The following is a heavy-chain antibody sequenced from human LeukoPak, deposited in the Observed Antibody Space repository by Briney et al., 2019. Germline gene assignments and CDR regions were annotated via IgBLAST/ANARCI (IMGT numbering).Heavy chain of an antibody. D-gene: IGHD1-26*01. CDR1: GFTFSSYA. Sequence: PGGSLRLSCAASGFTFSSYAMHWVRQAPGKGLEWVAVISYDGSNKYYADSVKGRFTISRDNSKNTLYLQMNSLRAEDTAVYYCARVGGSYSGDYWGQGTLVTVSS. CDR2: ISYDGSNK. V-gene: IGHV3-30-3*01. CDR3: ARVGGSYSGDY. J-gene: IGHJ4*02.